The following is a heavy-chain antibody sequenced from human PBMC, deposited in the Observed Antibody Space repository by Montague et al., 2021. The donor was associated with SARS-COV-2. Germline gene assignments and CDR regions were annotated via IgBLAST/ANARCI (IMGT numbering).Heavy chain of an antibody. CDR1: GDSVNRNY. V-gene: IGHV4-59*02. Sequence: SETLSLTCSVSGDSVNRNYWSWVRQPPGEGLEWLGYIFYSGSTYNPSLNSRVTMSLDTSKNHFSLNLISVTAADTAVYYCAKASRGYGGDFDYWGQGTLVTVSS. CDR3: AKASRGYGGDFDY. D-gene: IGHD4-23*01. J-gene: IGHJ4*02. CDR2: IFYSGST.